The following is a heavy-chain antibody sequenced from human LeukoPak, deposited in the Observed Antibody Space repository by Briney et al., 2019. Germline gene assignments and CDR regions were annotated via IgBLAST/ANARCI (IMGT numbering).Heavy chain of an antibody. CDR3: ARDVSSTPNWEFDY. J-gene: IGHJ4*02. Sequence: ASVKVPCKTSGYTFADYFIHWVRQAPGQGLEWMGRINANSGVTEYEQKFQGRVTMTRDTSISTAYVEVNWLISDDTAIYYCARDVSSTPNWEFDYWGQGTLVTVSS. V-gene: IGHV1-2*06. CDR1: GYTFADYF. CDR2: INANSGVT. D-gene: IGHD1-26*01.